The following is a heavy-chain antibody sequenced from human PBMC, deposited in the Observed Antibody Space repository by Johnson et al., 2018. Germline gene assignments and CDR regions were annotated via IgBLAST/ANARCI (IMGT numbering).Heavy chain of an antibody. CDR1: GFASGYTFSSYT. Sequence: VQLQESGGGLVQPGGSLRLSCAASGFASGYTFSSYTMAWVRQPPGKGLEWVSTISATGGTPYYAASVMGRSTISRENSKTTQFRQMNSLRADDTALYYCAGRSPLPYHALDVWGQGTTVIVSS. J-gene: IGHJ6*02. V-gene: IGHV3-23*01. D-gene: IGHD6-13*01. CDR3: AGRSPLPYHALDV. CDR2: ISATGGTP.